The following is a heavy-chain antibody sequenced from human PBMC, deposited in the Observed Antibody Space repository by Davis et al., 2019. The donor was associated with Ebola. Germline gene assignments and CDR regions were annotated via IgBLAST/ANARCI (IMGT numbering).Heavy chain of an antibody. CDR2: ISGSGGST. J-gene: IGHJ4*02. Sequence: GESLKISCAASGFTFSSYAMSWVRQAPGKGLEWVSAISGSGGSTYYADSVKGRFTISRDNSKNTLYLQMNSLRAEDTAVYYCAREASPTTVFDYWGQGTLVTVSS. V-gene: IGHV3-23*01. CDR1: GFTFSSYA. D-gene: IGHD4-11*01. CDR3: AREASPTTVFDY.